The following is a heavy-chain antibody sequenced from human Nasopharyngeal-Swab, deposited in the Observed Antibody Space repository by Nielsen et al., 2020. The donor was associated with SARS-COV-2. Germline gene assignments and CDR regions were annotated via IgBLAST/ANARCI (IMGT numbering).Heavy chain of an antibody. CDR3: ARSSTWIQLWPRYYYYGMDV. V-gene: IGHV1-3*01. Sequence: ASVKVSCKASGYTFTSYAMHWVRQAPGQRLEWMGWINAGNGNTKYSQKFQGRVTITRDTSASTAYMELSSLRSEDTAVYYCARSSTWIQLWPRYYYYGMDVWGQGTTVTVSS. J-gene: IGHJ6*02. D-gene: IGHD5-18*01. CDR1: GYTFTSYA. CDR2: INAGNGNT.